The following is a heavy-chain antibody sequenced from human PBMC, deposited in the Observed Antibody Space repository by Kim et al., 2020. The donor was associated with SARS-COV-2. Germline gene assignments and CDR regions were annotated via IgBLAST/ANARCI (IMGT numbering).Heavy chain of an antibody. D-gene: IGHD1-26*01. V-gene: IGHV4-39*02. CDR3: AREWVRRWELWNYFDY. J-gene: IGHJ4*02. Sequence: PSLKSRVTLSVDTSKNQFSLKLSSVTAADTAVYYCAREWVRRWELWNYFDYWGQGTLVTVSS.